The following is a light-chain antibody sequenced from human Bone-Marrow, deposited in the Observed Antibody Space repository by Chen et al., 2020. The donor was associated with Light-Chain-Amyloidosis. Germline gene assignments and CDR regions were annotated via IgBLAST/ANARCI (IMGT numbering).Light chain of an antibody. CDR2: EVS. J-gene: IGLJ1*01. CDR1: SSDVGDYKD. CDR3: RSYAGSNNFV. Sequence: QSALAQPPSASGSPGQSVPISCAGTSSDVGDYKDASWYQQHPGKAPNLMIYEVSKRPSGVPDRFSGSKSGNTASLTGSGLQAEDEADYYCRSYAGSNNFVFGTGTKVTVL. V-gene: IGLV2-8*01.